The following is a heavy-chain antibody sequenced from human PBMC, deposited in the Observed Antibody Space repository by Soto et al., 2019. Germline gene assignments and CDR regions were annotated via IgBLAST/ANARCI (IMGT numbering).Heavy chain of an antibody. V-gene: IGHV1-18*01. J-gene: IGHJ6*02. CDR3: ARDGMSCSGGSCDHYYYDGMDV. D-gene: IGHD2-15*01. Sequence: QVQLVQSGAEVKKPGASVKVSCKASGYTFTSYGISWVRQAPGQGLEWMGWISAYNGNTNYAQKLQGRVTMTTDTSTSTAYMELRSLRSDDTAVYYCARDGMSCSGGSCDHYYYDGMDVWGQGTTVTVSS. CDR2: ISAYNGNT. CDR1: GYTFTSYG.